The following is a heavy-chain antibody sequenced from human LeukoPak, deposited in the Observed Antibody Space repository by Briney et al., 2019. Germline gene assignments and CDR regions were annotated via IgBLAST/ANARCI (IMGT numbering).Heavy chain of an antibody. J-gene: IGHJ4*02. CDR1: GFTFSSYA. Sequence: GGSLRLSCAASGFTFSSYAMNWVRQAPGKGLEWVSAISGSGGSTYYADSVKGRFTISRDNSKNTLYLQMSSLRAEDTAVYYCAKDQPRIAAAGTDDYWGQGTLVTVSS. CDR2: ISGSGGST. CDR3: AKDQPRIAAAGTDDY. D-gene: IGHD6-13*01. V-gene: IGHV3-23*01.